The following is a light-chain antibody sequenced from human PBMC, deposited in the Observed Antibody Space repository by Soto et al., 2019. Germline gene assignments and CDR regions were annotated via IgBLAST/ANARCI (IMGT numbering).Light chain of an antibody. CDR1: SSDVGGYNY. J-gene: IGLJ1*01. CDR2: DVS. V-gene: IGLV2-14*01. CDR3: SSYTSSSTPLLHYV. Sequence: QSALTQPASVSGSPGQSITISCTGTSSDVGGYNYVSWYQQHPGKAPKLMIYDVSNRPSGVSNRFSGSKSGNTASLTISGLQAEDEADYYCSSYTSSSTPLLHYVFGTGTKVTVL.